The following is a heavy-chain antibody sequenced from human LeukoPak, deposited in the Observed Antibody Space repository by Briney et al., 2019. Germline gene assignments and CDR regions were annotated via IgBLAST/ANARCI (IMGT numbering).Heavy chain of an antibody. V-gene: IGHV1-46*01. Sequence: GASVKVSCKASGYTFTSYYMHWVRQAPGQGLEWMGIINPSGGSTSYAQKFQGRVTMTRDMSTSTVYMELSSLRSEDTAVYYCAISSDGYVHYMDVWGKGTTVTVSS. D-gene: IGHD5-24*01. CDR3: AISSDGYVHYMDV. CDR1: GYTFTSYY. J-gene: IGHJ6*03. CDR2: INPSGGST.